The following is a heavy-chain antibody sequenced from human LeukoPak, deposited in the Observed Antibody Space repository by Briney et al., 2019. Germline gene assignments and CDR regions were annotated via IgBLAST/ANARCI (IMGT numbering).Heavy chain of an antibody. CDR1: GFTFSSYG. J-gene: IGHJ4*02. Sequence: GGSLRLSCAASGFTFSSYGMHWVRQAPGKGLEWVAVIWYDGSNKYYADSVKGRFTISRDNSKNTLYLQMNSLTAEDTAVYYCARDPRGYSYGNFDYWGQGTLVTVSS. CDR2: IWYDGSNK. CDR3: ARDPRGYSYGNFDY. V-gene: IGHV3-33*01. D-gene: IGHD5-18*01.